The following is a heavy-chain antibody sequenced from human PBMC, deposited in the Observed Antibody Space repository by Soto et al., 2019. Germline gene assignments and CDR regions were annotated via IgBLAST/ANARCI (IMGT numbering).Heavy chain of an antibody. CDR2: ISYDGSNK. Sequence: GGSLRLSCAASGFTFSSYGMHWVRQAPGKGLEWVAVISYDGSNKYYADSVKGRFTISRDNSKNTLYLQMNSLRAEDTAVYYCAKEGSVDWPYFDYWGQGTLVTVSS. J-gene: IGHJ4*02. CDR3: AKEGSVDWPYFDY. CDR1: GFTFSSYG. V-gene: IGHV3-30*18. D-gene: IGHD3-9*01.